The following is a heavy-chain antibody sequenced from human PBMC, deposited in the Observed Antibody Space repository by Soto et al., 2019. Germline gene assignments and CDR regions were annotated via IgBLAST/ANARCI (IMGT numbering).Heavy chain of an antibody. J-gene: IGHJ5*02. D-gene: IGHD2-2*01. Sequence: ASVKVSCKASGYTFTSYDINWVRQATGQGLEWMGWMNPNSGNTGYAQKFQGRVTMTRNTSISTAYMELSSLRSEDTAVYYCAREVPAAMGSPNWLDPWGQGTLVTVSS. CDR1: GYTFTSYD. CDR3: AREVPAAMGSPNWLDP. V-gene: IGHV1-8*01. CDR2: MNPNSGNT.